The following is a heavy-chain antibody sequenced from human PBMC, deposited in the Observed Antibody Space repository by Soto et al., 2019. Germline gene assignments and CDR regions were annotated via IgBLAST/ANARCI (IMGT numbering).Heavy chain of an antibody. Sequence: ASVKVSCKASGYTFTSYDINWVRQATGQGLEWMGWMNPNSGNTGYAQKFQGRVTMTRNTSISTAYMELSSLRSEDTAVYYCARVLSAAACKSQDYYYYMDVWGKGTTVTVSS. V-gene: IGHV1-8*01. CDR1: GYTFTSYD. J-gene: IGHJ6*03. D-gene: IGHD6-13*01. CDR3: ARVLSAAACKSQDYYYYMDV. CDR2: MNPNSGNT.